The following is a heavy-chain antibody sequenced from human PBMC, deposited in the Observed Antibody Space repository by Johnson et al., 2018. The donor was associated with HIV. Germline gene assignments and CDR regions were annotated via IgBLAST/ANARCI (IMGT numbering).Heavy chain of an antibody. CDR3: AKEEAAGPYDAFDI. Sequence: VQLVESGGGLVQPGRSLRLSCAASGFTFDDYVMHWVRQAPGKGLEWVSGIRWNSGRIGYADSVKGRFTISIDNAKNSLYLQMNSLRAEDTALYYCAKEEAAGPYDAFDIWGQGTMVTVSS. V-gene: IGHV3-9*01. D-gene: IGHD6-13*01. CDR1: GFTFDDYV. J-gene: IGHJ3*02. CDR2: IRWNSGRI.